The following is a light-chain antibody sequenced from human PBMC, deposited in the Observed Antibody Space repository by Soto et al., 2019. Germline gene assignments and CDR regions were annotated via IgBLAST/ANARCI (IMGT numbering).Light chain of an antibody. CDR2: DAS. Sequence: EVVMTQSPATLSVSPGERVTFSCRASQSVTTNFAWYQHKPGQSPRLLISDASTGASGIPPRFSGSGSGTEFTLTIDRLQSADFAVYYGQQYDRWPVTFGGGPKVEIK. CDR3: QQYDRWPVT. V-gene: IGKV3-15*01. CDR1: QSVTTN. J-gene: IGKJ4*01.